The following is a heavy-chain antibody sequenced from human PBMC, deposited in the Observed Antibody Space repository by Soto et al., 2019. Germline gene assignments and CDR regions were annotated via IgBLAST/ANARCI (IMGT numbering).Heavy chain of an antibody. V-gene: IGHV1-24*01. CDR2: FDPEDGET. J-gene: IGHJ3*02. Sequence: GASVKVSCKVSGYTLTGLSMHWVRRAPGKGLEWMGGFDPEDGETIYAQKFQGRVTMTEDTSTDTAYMELSSLRSEDTAVYYCATVLIRARIAAAGYAFDIWGQGTMVTVSS. CDR3: ATVLIRARIAAAGYAFDI. D-gene: IGHD6-13*01. CDR1: GYTLTGLS.